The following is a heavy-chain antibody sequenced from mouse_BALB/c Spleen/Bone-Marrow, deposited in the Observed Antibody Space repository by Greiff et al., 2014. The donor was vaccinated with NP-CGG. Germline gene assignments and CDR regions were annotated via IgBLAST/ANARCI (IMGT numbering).Heavy chain of an antibody. CDR2: ISNGGGST. Sequence: EVMLVESGGGLVQPGGSLKLSCTASGFTFSSYSMSWVRQTPEKRLEWVAYISNGGGSTYYPDAVKGRFTISRDNAKNSLYLQMSSLKSEDTAMYYCTRHGEVRRLYYALDYWGQGTSVTVST. V-gene: IGHV5-12-2*01. D-gene: IGHD1-2*01. CDR3: TRHGEVRRLYYALDY. CDR1: GFTFSSYS. J-gene: IGHJ4*01.